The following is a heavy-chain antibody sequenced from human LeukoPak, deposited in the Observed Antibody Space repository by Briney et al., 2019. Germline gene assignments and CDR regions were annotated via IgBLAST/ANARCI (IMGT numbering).Heavy chain of an antibody. V-gene: IGHV3-7*03. D-gene: IGHD3-9*01. CDR3: ARDLSNKILTTYYDVFDI. J-gene: IGHJ3*02. Sequence: PGGSLRLSCAASGFTLNNYWMTWVRQAPGEGLEGVANIKQDGSRKHYVDSVEGRFTISRDNARNSLYLQMNSLRAEDTAVYYCARDLSNKILTTYYDVFDIWGQGTLVTVSS. CDR1: GFTLNNYW. CDR2: IKQDGSRK.